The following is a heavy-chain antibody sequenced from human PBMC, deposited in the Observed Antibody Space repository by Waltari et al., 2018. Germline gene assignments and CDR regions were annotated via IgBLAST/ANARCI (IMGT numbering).Heavy chain of an antibody. CDR3: ARESTASNEGV. V-gene: IGHV3-7*01. Sequence: EEQLVESGGGLVQPGGSLRLSREGSGFTFRNYWMSWVRQATGKGLEWVANIRRDGSQANYVDSVKGRFTISRDNAKKSLYLQMNSLRAEDTGVYYCARESTASNEGVWGQGTLVTVSS. J-gene: IGHJ4*02. CDR1: GFTFRNYW. CDR2: IRRDGSQA. D-gene: IGHD4-17*01.